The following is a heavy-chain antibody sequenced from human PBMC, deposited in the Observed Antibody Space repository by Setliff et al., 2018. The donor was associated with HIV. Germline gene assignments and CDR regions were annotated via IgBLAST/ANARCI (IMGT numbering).Heavy chain of an antibody. V-gene: IGHV3-74*01. CDR3: VKDMTGTPSYFFDY. CDR1: GFIFRNYW. D-gene: IGHD1-7*01. CDR2: ISPDGSFT. J-gene: IGHJ4*02. Sequence: PGGSLRLSCAVSGFIFRNYWMTWVRQAPGRGLVWVSQISPDGSFTRYADSVKGRFTISRDNAKNSLYLQMNSLRAEDTAVYYCVKDMTGTPSYFFDYWGQGTLVTVSS.